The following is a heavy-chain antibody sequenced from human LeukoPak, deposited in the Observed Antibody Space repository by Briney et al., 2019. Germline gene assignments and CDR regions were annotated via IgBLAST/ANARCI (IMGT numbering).Heavy chain of an antibody. CDR2: IALCGTA. D-gene: IGHD3-3*01. CDR3: AVGVRMLGVGASFDS. J-gene: IGHJ4*02. Sequence: SETLSLTCAVFGASYNAYYWSWIRQPPGKGLEWIGAIALCGTATYNPSNQSRLCISADASKNQFCMKLISGTDADTAVYYCAVGVRMLGVGASFDSWGQGNLVIVSS. CDR1: GASYNAYY. V-gene: IGHV4-34*01.